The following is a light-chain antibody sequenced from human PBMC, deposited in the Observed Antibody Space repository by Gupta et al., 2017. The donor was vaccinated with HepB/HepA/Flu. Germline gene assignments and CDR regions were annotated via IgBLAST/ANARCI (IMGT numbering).Light chain of an antibody. J-gene: IGLJ3*02. V-gene: IGLV1-40*01. CDR2: NNN. CDR1: SSNIGADYD. Sequence: QSVLTQPPSVSGAPGQRVTISCTGSSSNIGADYDVHWYQQLPGTAPNLLIFNNNNRPSGAPDRFSGSKSGTSASLAITGLQAEDEADYYCQSYDSGLSGSVFGGGTKLTVL. CDR3: QSYDSGLSGSV.